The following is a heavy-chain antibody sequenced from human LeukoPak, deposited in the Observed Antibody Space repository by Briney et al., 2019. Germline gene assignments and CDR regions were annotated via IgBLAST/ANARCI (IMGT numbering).Heavy chain of an antibody. CDR2: INHSGST. CDR1: GGSFSGYY. V-gene: IGHV4-34*01. Sequence: PSETLSLTCAVYGGSFSGYYWSWIRQPPGKGLEWIGEINHSGSTNYNPSLKSRVTISVDTSKNQFSLKLSSVTAADTAVYYCARGGYSYVPLDYWGQGTLVTVSS. CDR3: ARGGYSYVPLDY. J-gene: IGHJ4*02. D-gene: IGHD5-18*01.